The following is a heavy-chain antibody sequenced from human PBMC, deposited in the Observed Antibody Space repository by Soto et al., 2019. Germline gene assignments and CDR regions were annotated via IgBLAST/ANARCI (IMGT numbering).Heavy chain of an antibody. CDR3: ARDSVVVVPAAMNY. J-gene: IGHJ4*02. CDR1: GYTFTSYG. D-gene: IGHD2-2*01. V-gene: IGHV1-18*01. CDR2: ISAYNGNT. Sequence: ASVKVSCKASGYTFTSYGISWVRQAPGQGLEWMGWISAYNGNTNYAQKLQGRVTMTTDTSTSTAYMELRSLRSDDTAVYYCARDSVVVVPAAMNYWGQGTLVTVSS.